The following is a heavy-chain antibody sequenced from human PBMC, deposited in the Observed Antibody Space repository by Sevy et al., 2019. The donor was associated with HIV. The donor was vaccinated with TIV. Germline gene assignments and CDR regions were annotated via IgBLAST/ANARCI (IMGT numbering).Heavy chain of an antibody. CDR3: ASESFRGSSGYYYDY. Sequence: GGSLRLSCAASGFTFSSYAMHWVRQAPGTGLEYVSAISSNGGSTYYADSVKGRFTISRDNSKNTLYLQMGSLRAEDMAVYYCASESFRGSSGYYYDYWGQRTLVTVSS. J-gene: IGHJ4*02. CDR1: GFTFSSYA. V-gene: IGHV3-64*02. D-gene: IGHD3-22*01. CDR2: ISSNGGST.